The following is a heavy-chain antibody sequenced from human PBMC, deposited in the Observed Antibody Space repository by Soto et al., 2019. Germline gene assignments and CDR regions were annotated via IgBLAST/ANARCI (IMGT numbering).Heavy chain of an antibody. V-gene: IGHV3-30*18. CDR3: AKDRLERGSYDYDSSAYPPDY. CDR2: ISYDGSNK. D-gene: IGHD3-22*01. CDR1: GYTFSSYV. J-gene: IGHJ4*01. Sequence: QVQLVESGGGVVQPGRSLRLSCAASGYTFSSYVMHWVRQAPGKGLEWVAVISYDGSNKYHADSVKGRFTISRDNSKNTLYLQMNSLRVEDTSVYYCAKDRLERGSYDYDSSAYPPDYWCHGTMVTVSS.